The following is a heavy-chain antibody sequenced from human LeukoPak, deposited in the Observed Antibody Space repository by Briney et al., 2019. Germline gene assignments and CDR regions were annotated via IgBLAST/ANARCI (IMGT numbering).Heavy chain of an antibody. CDR1: GYTFTRYY. CDR3: ARDVARTISLVLSLYGMDV. J-gene: IGHJ6*02. D-gene: IGHD6-13*01. CDR2: INPNSGGT. V-gene: IGHV1-2*02. Sequence: GASVKVSCKASGYTFTRYYMHWVRQAPGQGLEWMGWINPNSGGTNYAQKFQGRVTMTRDTSISTAYMELSRLRSDDTAVYYCARDVARTISLVLSLYGMDVWGQGTTVTVSS.